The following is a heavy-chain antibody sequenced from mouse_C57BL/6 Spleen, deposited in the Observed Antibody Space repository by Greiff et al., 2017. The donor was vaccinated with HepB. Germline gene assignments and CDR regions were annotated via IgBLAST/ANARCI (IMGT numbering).Heavy chain of an antibody. J-gene: IGHJ3*01. CDR3: ARDQDYYGSSYWFAY. V-gene: IGHV3-6*01. D-gene: IGHD1-1*01. Sequence: VQLQQSGPGLVKPSQSLSLTCSVTGYSITSGYYWNWIRQFPGNKLEWMGYISYDGSNNYNPSLKNRISITRDTSKNQFFLKLNSVTTEDTATYYCARDQDYYGSSYWFAYWGQGTLVTVSA. CDR2: ISYDGSN. CDR1: GYSITSGYY.